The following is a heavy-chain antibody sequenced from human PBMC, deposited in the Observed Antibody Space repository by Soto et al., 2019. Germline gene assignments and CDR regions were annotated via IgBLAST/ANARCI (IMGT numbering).Heavy chain of an antibody. V-gene: IGHV4-4*02. CDR1: GVSISSHDW. Sequence: QVQLQESGPGLVKPSGTLSLTCAVSGVSISSHDWWTWVRHPPGKGLEWIGESHHSGKTNYNSSLESQITISVDKSKDHVSLKLTSVTVADTAVYYCATRDSSRFYWGQGTLVTVSS. CDR2: SHHSGKT. CDR3: ATRDSSRFY. D-gene: IGHD6-13*01. J-gene: IGHJ4*02.